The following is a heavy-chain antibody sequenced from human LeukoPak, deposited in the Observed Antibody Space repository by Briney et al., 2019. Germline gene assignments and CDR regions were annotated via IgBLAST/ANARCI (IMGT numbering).Heavy chain of an antibody. Sequence: ASVKVSCKASGYTFTSYDINWVRQAPGQGLEWMGWINPNSGGTNYAQKFQGRVTMTRDTSISTAYMELSRLRSDDTAVYYCARDRSDYVWGSYRSYYYYMDVWGKGTTVTISS. CDR1: GYTFTSYD. CDR3: ARDRSDYVWGSYRSYYYYMDV. J-gene: IGHJ6*03. D-gene: IGHD3-16*02. CDR2: INPNSGGT. V-gene: IGHV1-2*02.